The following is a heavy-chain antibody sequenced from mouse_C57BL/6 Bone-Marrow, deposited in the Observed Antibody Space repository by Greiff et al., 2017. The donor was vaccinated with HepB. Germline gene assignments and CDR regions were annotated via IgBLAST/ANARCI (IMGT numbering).Heavy chain of an antibody. CDR3: ARTLYYYAMDY. J-gene: IGHJ4*01. CDR2: INYDGSST. V-gene: IGHV5-16*01. CDR1: GFTFSDYY. Sequence: EVKLMESEGGLVQPGSSMKLSCTASGFTFSDYYMAWVRQVPEKGLEWVANINYDGSSTYYLDSLKSRFIISRDNAKNILYLQMSSLKSEDTATYYCARTLYYYAMDYWGQGTSVTVSS.